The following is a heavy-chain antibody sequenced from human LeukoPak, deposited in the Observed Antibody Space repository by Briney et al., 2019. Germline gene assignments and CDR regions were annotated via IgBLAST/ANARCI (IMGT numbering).Heavy chain of an antibody. CDR3: ARSRTVRGVIINFDY. D-gene: IGHD3-10*01. CDR2: IYHSGST. J-gene: IGHJ4*02. CDR1: GGSISSSNW. Sequence: PSETLSLTCAVSGGSISSSNWWSWVRQPPGKGLEWIGEIYHSGSTNYNPSLKSRVTISVDKSKNQFSLKLSSVTAADTAEYYCARSRTVRGVIINFDYWGQGTLATVSS. V-gene: IGHV4-4*02.